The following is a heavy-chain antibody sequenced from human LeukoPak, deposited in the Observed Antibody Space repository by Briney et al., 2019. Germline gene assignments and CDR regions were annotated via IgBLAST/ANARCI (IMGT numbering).Heavy chain of an antibody. CDR1: GYTFTGYY. J-gene: IGHJ4*02. CDR2: INPNSGGT. D-gene: IGHD5-24*01. Sequence: ASVKVSCKXSGYTFTGYYMHWVRQAPGQGLEWMGRINPNSGGTNYAQKFQGRVTMTRDTSISTAYMELSRLRSDDTAVYYCARDRRRDGYNSGLIDYWGQGTLVTVSS. V-gene: IGHV1-2*06. CDR3: ARDRRRDGYNSGLIDY.